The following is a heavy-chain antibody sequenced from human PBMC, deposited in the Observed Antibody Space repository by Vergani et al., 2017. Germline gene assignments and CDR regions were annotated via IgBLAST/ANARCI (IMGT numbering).Heavy chain of an antibody. CDR3: ARCLLIAAAELDAFDI. CDR2: IIPIFGTA. CDR1: GGTFISYA. V-gene: IGHV1-69*01. Sequence: QVQLVQSGAEVKKPGSSVKVSCKASGGTFISYAISWVRQAPGQGLEWMGGIIPIFGTANYAQKFQGRVTITADESTSTAYMELSSLRSEDTAVYYCARCLLIAAAELDAFDIWGQGTMVTVSS. J-gene: IGHJ3*02. D-gene: IGHD6-13*01.